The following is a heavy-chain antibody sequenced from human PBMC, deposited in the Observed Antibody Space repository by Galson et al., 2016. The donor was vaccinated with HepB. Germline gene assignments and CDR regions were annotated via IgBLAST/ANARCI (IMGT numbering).Heavy chain of an antibody. V-gene: IGHV6-1*01. CDR1: GDSVSSHSAA. CDR2: TYYRSKWYN. J-gene: IGHJ4*02. Sequence: CAISGDSVSSHSAAWNWIRQSPSRGLEGLGRTYYRSKWYNDYEESVKSRITINPDTSKNQFSLQLNSVTPEDTAVYYCARVVGRGVYDGRFDYWGQGILVTVSS. CDR3: ARVVGRGVYDGRFDY. D-gene: IGHD5/OR15-5a*01.